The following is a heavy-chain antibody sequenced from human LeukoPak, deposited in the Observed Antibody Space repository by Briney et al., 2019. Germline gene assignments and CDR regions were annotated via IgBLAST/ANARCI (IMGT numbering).Heavy chain of an antibody. V-gene: IGHV4-59*01. D-gene: IGHD4-23*01. CDR2: IYYSGST. J-gene: IGHJ4*02. CDR3: ATSYGGNSPVDY. Sequence: PSETLSLTCTVSGGSISSYYWSWIRQPPGKGLEWIGYIYYSGSTNYNPSLKSRVTISVDTSKNQFSLKLSSVTAADTAVYYCATSYGGNSPVDYWGQGTLVTVSS. CDR1: GGSISSYY.